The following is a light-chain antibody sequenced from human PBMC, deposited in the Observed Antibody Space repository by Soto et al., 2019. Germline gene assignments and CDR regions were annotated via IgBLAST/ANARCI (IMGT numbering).Light chain of an antibody. J-gene: IGKJ1*01. Sequence: EIVMTQSPATLSVSPGERATLSCRASQSVSSNLAWYQQIPGQAPRLLIYGASTRATGIPARFSGSGSGTEFTLTISSLQSEDFAVYYCQQYNNWPRTFGQGTKVDNK. V-gene: IGKV3-15*01. CDR2: GAS. CDR3: QQYNNWPRT. CDR1: QSVSSN.